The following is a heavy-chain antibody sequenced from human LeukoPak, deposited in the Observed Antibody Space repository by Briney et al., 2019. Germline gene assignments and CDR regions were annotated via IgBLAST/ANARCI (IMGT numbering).Heavy chain of an antibody. V-gene: IGHV5-51*01. CDR2: IYPGDSDT. Sequence: GASLKISSKGSGYGFTSYWIAWVRRLPGKSLVGMVGIYPGDSDTRYNPSFQGQVTISADKSITPASLPWSSLKASAPAPYYFARQERGPSSGLGDYWGQGTLVTVSS. J-gene: IGHJ4*02. CDR1: GYGFTSYW. D-gene: IGHD6-19*01. CDR3: ARQERGPSSGLGDY.